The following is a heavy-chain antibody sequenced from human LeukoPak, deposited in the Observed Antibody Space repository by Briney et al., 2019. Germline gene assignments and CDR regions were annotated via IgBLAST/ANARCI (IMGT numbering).Heavy chain of an antibody. CDR2: INPNSGGT. CDR1: GYTFTGYY. D-gene: IGHD3-22*01. CDR3: ATIPNYYDSSGYPLDY. Sequence: ASVKVSCKASGYTFTGYYMRWVRQAPGQGLEWMGWINPNSGGTNYAQKLQGRVTMTTDTSTSTAYMELRSLRSDDTAVYYCATIPNYYDSSGYPLDYWGQGTLVTVSS. J-gene: IGHJ4*02. V-gene: IGHV1-2*02.